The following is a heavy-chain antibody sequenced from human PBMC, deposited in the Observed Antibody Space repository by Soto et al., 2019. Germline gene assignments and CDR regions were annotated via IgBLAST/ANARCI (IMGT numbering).Heavy chain of an antibody. V-gene: IGHV2-5*02. Sequence: QITLKESGPPLVKPTQTLTLTCTFSGFSLSTSGVGVGWIRQPPGKALEWLALIYWDDDKRYSPSLRSRLTITKNTPKTQVLLTMTNVTPVNKATYSWGYRPSDQYSGGKPTWYSDLWGRGPLVTASS. CDR2: IYWDDDK. CDR3: GYRPSDQYSGGKPTWYSDL. CDR1: GFSLSTSGVG. D-gene: IGHD2-21*01. J-gene: IGHJ2*01.